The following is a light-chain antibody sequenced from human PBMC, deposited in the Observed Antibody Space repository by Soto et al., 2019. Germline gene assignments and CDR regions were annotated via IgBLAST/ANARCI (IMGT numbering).Light chain of an antibody. CDR2: TTD. J-gene: IGLJ1*01. V-gene: IGLV1-44*01. CDR3: AAWDDSLTGYV. Sequence: QSVLTQPPSASGTPGQRVSISCSGSSSNIGTNSVSWYQQLPGTAPTLLIYTTDQRPSGVPDRFSGSRSGTSASLAISGLQSEDEADYYCAAWDDSLTGYVFGTGTKVTVL. CDR1: SSNIGTNS.